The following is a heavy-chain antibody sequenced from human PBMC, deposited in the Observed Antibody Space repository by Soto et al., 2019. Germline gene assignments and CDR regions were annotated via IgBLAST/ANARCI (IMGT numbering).Heavy chain of an antibody. CDR2: ISGYNGNT. J-gene: IGHJ6*02. CDR1: GYTFTMSG. V-gene: IGHV1-18*01. CDR3: AREGPRPYYYSGMDV. Sequence: QVQLVQSGAEVKKPGASVKVSCKSSGYTFTMSGISWVRQAPGQGLEWMGWISGYNGNTNYEQKFQDRVTMTTDTSTNTAYMELRSLRSDDTAVYYCAREGPRPYYYSGMDVWGQGTTVSFSS.